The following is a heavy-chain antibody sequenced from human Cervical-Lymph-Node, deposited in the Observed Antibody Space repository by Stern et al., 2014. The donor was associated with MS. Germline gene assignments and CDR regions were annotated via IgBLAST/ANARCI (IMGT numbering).Heavy chain of an antibody. Sequence: QVTLKESGPTLVKPTQTLTLTCTFSGFSLSTSGVGVGWIRQPPGKALEWLALIYWDDDKRYSPSLKSRLTITKDPSKNQVVLTMTNMAPVDTATYYCAHATEYCGGDCYTYFDYWGQGTLVTVSS. V-gene: IGHV2-5*02. CDR2: IYWDDDK. D-gene: IGHD2-21*02. CDR3: AHATEYCGGDCYTYFDY. J-gene: IGHJ4*02. CDR1: GFSLSTSGVG.